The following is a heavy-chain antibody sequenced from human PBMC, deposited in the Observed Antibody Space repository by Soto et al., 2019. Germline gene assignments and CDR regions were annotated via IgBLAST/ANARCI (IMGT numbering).Heavy chain of an antibody. CDR3: TRDLPYSYGPRGYSGYDLGPLGGMDV. V-gene: IGHV3-49*04. Sequence: PGGSLRLSCTASGFTFGDYAMSWVRQAPGKGLEWVGFIRSKAYGGTTEYAASGKGRFTISRDDSKSIAYLQMNSLKTEDTAVYYCTRDLPYSYGPRGYSGYDLGPLGGMDVWGQGTTVTVSS. CDR1: GFTFGDYA. J-gene: IGHJ6*02. D-gene: IGHD5-12*01. CDR2: IRSKAYGGTT.